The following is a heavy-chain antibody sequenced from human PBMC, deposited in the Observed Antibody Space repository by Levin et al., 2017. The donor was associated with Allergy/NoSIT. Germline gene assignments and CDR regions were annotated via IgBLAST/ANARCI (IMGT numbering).Heavy chain of an antibody. D-gene: IGHD2-15*01. V-gene: IGHV1-2*02. CDR2: INPSSGGT. Sequence: ASVKVSCKASGYTFTGYHIHWVRQAPGHGLEWMGWINPSSGGTNYAQKFMGRVTMTRDTTISTAYMELSRLRSDDTAVYYCARDDCSGGSCYSGGMDVWGQGTMVTVS. J-gene: IGHJ6*02. CDR3: ARDDCSGGSCYSGGMDV. CDR1: GYTFTGYH.